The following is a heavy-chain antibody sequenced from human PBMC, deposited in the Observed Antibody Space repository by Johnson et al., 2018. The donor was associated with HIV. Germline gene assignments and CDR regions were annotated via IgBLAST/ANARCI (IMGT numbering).Heavy chain of an antibody. D-gene: IGHD1-26*01. V-gene: IGHV3-66*02. CDR3: ARDWELTAFDI. Sequence: VQLVESGGGLVQPGGSLRLSCAASGFTVSSNYMSWVRQAPGEGLEWVSIIYSGGTTYYADSVKGRFTISRDNSKNALYLQMNRLRADDTAVYYCARDWELTAFDIWGQGTMVIVSS. J-gene: IGHJ3*02. CDR1: GFTVSSNY. CDR2: IYSGGTT.